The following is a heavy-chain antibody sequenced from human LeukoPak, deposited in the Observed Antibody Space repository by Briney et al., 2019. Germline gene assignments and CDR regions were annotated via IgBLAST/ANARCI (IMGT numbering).Heavy chain of an antibody. CDR1: GYTFTDYY. J-gene: IGHJ4*02. CDR3: ARGRVGVAVAGSFDY. CDR2: IIPIFGTA. Sequence: ASVKVSCKASGYTFTDYYMHWVRQAPGQGLEWMGGIIPIFGTANYAQKFQGRVTITADKSTTTAYMELSSLRSEDTAVYYCARGRVGVAVAGSFDYWGQGTLVTVSS. D-gene: IGHD6-19*01. V-gene: IGHV1-69*06.